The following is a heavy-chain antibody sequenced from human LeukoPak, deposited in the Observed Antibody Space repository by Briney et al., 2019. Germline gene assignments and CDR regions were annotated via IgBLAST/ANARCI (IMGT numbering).Heavy chain of an antibody. V-gene: IGHV4-34*01. CDR2: INHRGST. Sequence: PSETLSLTCAVYVESLSKYYWTWLRQSPGKGLEWLGEINHRGSTSLNPSRKSRVTLSVDTSKHQFSLKLSSMTAADAAVYYCASSVGSTDYWGQGTLVTVSS. CDR1: VESLSKYY. J-gene: IGHJ4*02. D-gene: IGHD1-26*01. CDR3: ASSVGSTDY.